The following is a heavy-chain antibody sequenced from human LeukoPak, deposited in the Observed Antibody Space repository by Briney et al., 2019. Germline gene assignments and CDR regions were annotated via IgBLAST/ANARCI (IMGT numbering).Heavy chain of an antibody. V-gene: IGHV3-20*04. CDR2: INWNGETK. J-gene: IGHJ4*02. CDR3: VRETGLGATNFEY. D-gene: IGHD3-9*01. CDR1: GFTFDDSG. Sequence: PGGSLRLSCAASGFTFDDSGMSWVRQGPGKGLEWVSRINWNGETKIYADFVKGRFTISRDNGKKSLHLQMDSLGAEDTALYFCVRETGLGATNFEYWGQGTLVTVS.